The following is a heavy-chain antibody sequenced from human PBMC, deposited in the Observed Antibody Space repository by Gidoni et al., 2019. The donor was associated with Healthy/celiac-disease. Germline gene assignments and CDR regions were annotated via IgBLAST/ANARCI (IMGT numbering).Heavy chain of an antibody. Sequence: QVQLVESGGGVVQPGRSLRLPCAASGFTFSSYGMHWVRQAPGKGLEWVAVISYDGSNKYYADSVKGRFTISRDNSKNTLYLQMNSLRAEDTAVYYCAKDKYGRVPAMGFQHWGQGTLVTVSS. D-gene: IGHD2-2*01. CDR2: ISYDGSNK. J-gene: IGHJ1*01. CDR3: AKDKYGRVPAMGFQH. V-gene: IGHV3-30*18. CDR1: GFTFSSYG.